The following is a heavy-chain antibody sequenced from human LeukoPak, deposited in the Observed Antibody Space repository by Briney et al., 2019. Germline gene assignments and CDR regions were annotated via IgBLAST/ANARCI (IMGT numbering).Heavy chain of an antibody. CDR1: GGTFSSYA. CDR2: IIPILGIA. D-gene: IGHD3-10*01. J-gene: IGHJ5*02. Sequence: VASVKVSCKASGGTFSSYAISWVRQAPGQGLEWMGRIIPILGIANYAQKFQGRVTITADKSTSTAYMELSSLRSEDTAVYYCGGFGELSGGDEYNWFDPWGQGTLVTVSS. V-gene: IGHV1-69*04. CDR3: GGFGELSGGDEYNWFDP.